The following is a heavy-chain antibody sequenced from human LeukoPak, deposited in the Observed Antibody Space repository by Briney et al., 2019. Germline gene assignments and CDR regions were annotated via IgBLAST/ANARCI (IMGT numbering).Heavy chain of an antibody. Sequence: PGGSLRLSCAASGFTFSSYWMSWVRQAPGKGLEWVAVISYDGSNKYYADSVKGRFTISRDNSKNTLYLQMNSLRAEDTAVYYCARDLVGAAYWGQGTLVTVSS. CDR1: GFTFSSYW. V-gene: IGHV3-30*03. D-gene: IGHD1-26*01. CDR3: ARDLVGAAY. CDR2: ISYDGSNK. J-gene: IGHJ4*02.